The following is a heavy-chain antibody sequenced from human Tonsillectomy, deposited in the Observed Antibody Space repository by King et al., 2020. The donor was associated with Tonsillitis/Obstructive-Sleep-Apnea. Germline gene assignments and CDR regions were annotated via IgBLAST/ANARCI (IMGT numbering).Heavy chain of an antibody. CDR2: INPSGSST. CDR3: ARPLVDDYRELSY. Sequence: QLVQSGAEVKKPGASVKVSCKASGYTFTSYYMHWVRQAPGQGLEWMGIINPSGSSTSYPQKFQGRVTMTRDTSTSTVYMELSSLRSEDTAVYYCARPLVDDYRELSYWGQGTLVTVSS. V-gene: IGHV1-46*01. J-gene: IGHJ4*02. CDR1: GYTFTSYY. D-gene: IGHD4-11*01.